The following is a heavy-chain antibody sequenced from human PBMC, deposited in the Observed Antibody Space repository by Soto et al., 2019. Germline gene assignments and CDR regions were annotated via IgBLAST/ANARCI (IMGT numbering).Heavy chain of an antibody. CDR3: AKSRYSGSYCLWFDP. J-gene: IGHJ5*02. V-gene: IGHV3-23*01. CDR2: ISGSGGST. D-gene: IGHD1-26*01. Sequence: EVQLLESGGGLVQPGGSLRLSCAASGFTFSSYAMSWVRQPPGKGLEWVSAISGSGGSTYYADSVKGRFTISRDNSKNTLYLQMNSLRAEDTAVYYCAKSRYSGSYCLWFDPWGQGTLVTVSS. CDR1: GFTFSSYA.